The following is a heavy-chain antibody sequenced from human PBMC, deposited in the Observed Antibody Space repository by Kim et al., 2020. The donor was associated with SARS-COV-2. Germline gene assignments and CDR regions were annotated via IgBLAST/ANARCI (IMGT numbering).Heavy chain of an antibody. CDR2: ISSSSSYI. CDR1: GFTFSSYS. CDR3: ARELGLPYGMDV. Sequence: GGSLRLSCAASGFTFSSYSMNWVRQAPGKGLEWVSSISSSSSYIYYADSVKGRFTISGDNAKNSLYLQMNSLRAEDTAVYYCARELGLPYGMDVWGQGTTVTVSS. D-gene: IGHD3-16*01. J-gene: IGHJ6*02. V-gene: IGHV3-21*01.